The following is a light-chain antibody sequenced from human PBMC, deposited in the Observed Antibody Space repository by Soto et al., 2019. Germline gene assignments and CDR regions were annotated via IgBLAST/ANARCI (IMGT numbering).Light chain of an antibody. Sequence: LTHSPGTLALSPGEGATLSCRASQSLSGRYLAWYQQKPGQAPRLLIYGASTRATGIPDRFSGSGSGTDFTLTISRLEPEDFAVYYCQQYDSSPRTFGQGTKVDIK. V-gene: IGKV3-20*01. CDR3: QQYDSSPRT. CDR1: QSLSGRY. J-gene: IGKJ1*01. CDR2: GAS.